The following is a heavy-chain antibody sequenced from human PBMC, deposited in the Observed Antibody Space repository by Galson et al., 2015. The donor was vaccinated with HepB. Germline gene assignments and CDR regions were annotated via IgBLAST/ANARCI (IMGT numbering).Heavy chain of an antibody. CDR2: ISGNDGRT. D-gene: IGHD3-22*01. V-gene: IGHV3-23*01. Sequence: SLRLSCAASGFTLDTYDMTWVRQAPGKGLDWVSSISGNDGRTYYADSVKGRFTISRDGSKNTLSLQMHRLRADDTAVYYCARVGGAYYYDISGALLDFWGQGTLVSVSA. CDR3: ARVGGAYYYDISGALLDF. CDR1: GFTLDTYD. J-gene: IGHJ4*02.